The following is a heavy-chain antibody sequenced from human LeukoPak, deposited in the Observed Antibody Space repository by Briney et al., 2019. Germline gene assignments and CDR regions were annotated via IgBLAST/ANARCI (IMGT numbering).Heavy chain of an antibody. J-gene: IGHJ4*02. V-gene: IGHV1-3*01. CDR3: ARGPRAAADDY. D-gene: IGHD6-13*01. Sequence: ASVKVSRKASGYTFINFAINWGRQAPGQRPEWMGWINAGNGNTKYSQKFQGRVTITRDTSASTAYMELSGLTSEDTAVYYCARGPRAAADDYWGQGTLVTVSS. CDR1: GYTFINFA. CDR2: INAGNGNT.